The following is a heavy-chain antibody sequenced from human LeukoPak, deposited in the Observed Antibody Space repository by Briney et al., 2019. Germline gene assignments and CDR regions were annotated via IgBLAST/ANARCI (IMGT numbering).Heavy chain of an antibody. CDR2: IYSDNT. D-gene: IGHD4/OR15-4a*01. CDR3: ARRAGAYSHPYDY. CDR1: GFTVSSSS. V-gene: IGHV3-53*01. Sequence: PVGSLRLSCTVSGFTVSSSSMSWVRQAPGKGLEWVSFIYSDNTHYSDSVKGRFTISRDNSKNTLYLQMNSLRAEDTAVYYCARRAGAYSHPYDYWGQGTLVTVSS. J-gene: IGHJ4*02.